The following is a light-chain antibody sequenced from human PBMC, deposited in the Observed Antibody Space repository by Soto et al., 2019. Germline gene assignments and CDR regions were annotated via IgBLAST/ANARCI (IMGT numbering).Light chain of an antibody. CDR1: NSNIGRNP. V-gene: IGLV1-44*01. CDR2: SNN. Sequence: QSVLTQPPSASGTPGQRVTISCSGSNSNIGRNPVNWYLQLPGTAPKLLIYSNNQRPSGVPDRVSGSKSGTSASLTISGLQSDDEADYYCATWDDSLYGMVFGGGTQLTAL. J-gene: IGLJ2*01. CDR3: ATWDDSLYGMV.